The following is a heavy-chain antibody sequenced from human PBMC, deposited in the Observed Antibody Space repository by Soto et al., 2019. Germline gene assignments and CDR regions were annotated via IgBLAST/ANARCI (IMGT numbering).Heavy chain of an antibody. CDR3: AKDLFSWYYFDY. CDR1: GFTFSSYA. D-gene: IGHD6-13*01. V-gene: IGHV3-23*01. J-gene: IGHJ4*02. Sequence: GGSLRLSCAASGFTFSSYAMSWVRQAPGKRLEWVSAISGSGGSTYYADSVKGRFTISRDNSKNTLYLQMNSLRAEDTAVYYCAKDLFSWYYFDYWGQGTLVTGSS. CDR2: ISGSGGST.